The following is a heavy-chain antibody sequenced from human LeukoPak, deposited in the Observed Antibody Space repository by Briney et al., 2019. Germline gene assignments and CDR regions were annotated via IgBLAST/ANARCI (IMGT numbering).Heavy chain of an antibody. CDR2: IYYSGNT. D-gene: IGHD3-10*01. CDR3: AREERELLIFDY. V-gene: IGHV4-59*01. CDR1: GGSISSYY. J-gene: IGHJ4*01. Sequence: SETLSLTCTVSGGSISSYYWSWIRQPPGKGLEWIGYIYYSGNTNYNPSLKSRVTISVDTSKNQFSLKLTSVTAADTAVYYCAREERELLIFDYWGHGTLVTVSS.